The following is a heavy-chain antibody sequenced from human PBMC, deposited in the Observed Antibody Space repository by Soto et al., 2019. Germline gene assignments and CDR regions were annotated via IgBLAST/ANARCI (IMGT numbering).Heavy chain of an antibody. CDR2: IIPIFGTA. CDR3: ARDTRFWSGYPPSYYGTDV. CDR1: GGTFSSYA. V-gene: IGHV1-69*13. J-gene: IGHJ6*02. D-gene: IGHD3-3*01. Sequence: SVKVSCKASGGTFSSYAISWVRQAPGQGLEWMGGIIPIFGTANYAQKFQGRVTIAADESTSTAYMELSSLRTEDTDVYYCARDTRFWSGYPPSYYGTDVWGQGTTVTVSS.